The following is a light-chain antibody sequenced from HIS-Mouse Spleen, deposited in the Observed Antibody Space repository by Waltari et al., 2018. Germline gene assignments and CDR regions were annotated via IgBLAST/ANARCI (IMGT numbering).Light chain of an antibody. CDR1: SGHSSYA. V-gene: IGLV4-69*01. CDR2: LNGDGSH. Sequence: QLVLTQSPSASASLGASVKLTCTLSSGHSSYAIAWHQQQPEKGPRYLMKLNGDGSHSKGAGIPDRFSGSSSGAERYLTISSLQSEDEADYYCQTWGTGIPWVFGGGTKLTVL. J-gene: IGLJ3*02. CDR3: QTWGTGIPWV.